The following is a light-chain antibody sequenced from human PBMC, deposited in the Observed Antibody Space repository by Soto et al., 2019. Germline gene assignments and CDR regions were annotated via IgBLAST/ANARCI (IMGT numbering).Light chain of an antibody. CDR3: CSYAGGYTHAV. CDR2: DVS. V-gene: IGLV2-11*01. J-gene: IGLJ2*01. Sequence: QSVLTQPRSVSGPPGQSVSISCSGTSSDVGTYNYVSWYQQHPGKAPKLMIYDVSKRPSGVPDRFSGSKSGNTASLTISGLQAEDEADYYWCSYAGGYTHAVFGGGTKVTVL. CDR1: SSDVGTYNY.